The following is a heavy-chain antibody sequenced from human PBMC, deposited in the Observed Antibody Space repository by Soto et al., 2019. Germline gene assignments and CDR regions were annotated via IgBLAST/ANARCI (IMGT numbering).Heavy chain of an antibody. Sequence: PSETLSLTCAVYGRSFSGSYWSWIRQPPGKGLEWIGEINHSGSANYNPSLKSRVTISVDTSKNQFSLKLNSVTAADTAVYYCACIFSGGYGYGFYYYGMDVWGQGTTVT. CDR3: ACIFSGGYGYGFYYYGMDV. CDR2: INHSGSA. V-gene: IGHV4-34*01. D-gene: IGHD5-18*01. CDR1: GRSFSGSY. J-gene: IGHJ6*02.